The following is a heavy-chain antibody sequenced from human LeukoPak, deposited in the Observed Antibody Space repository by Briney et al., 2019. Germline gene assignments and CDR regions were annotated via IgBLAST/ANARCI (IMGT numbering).Heavy chain of an antibody. CDR2: IYYSGST. J-gene: IGHJ6*03. CDR1: GGSISSYY. D-gene: IGHD2-2*01. V-gene: IGHV4-59*01. CDR3: AGTRPDYYYYYCRDV. Sequence: PSETLSLTCTVSGGSISSYYWSWIRQPPGKGLEWIGYIYYSGSTNYNPSLKSRVTISVDTSKNQFSLKLSSVTAADTAVYYCAGTRPDYYYYYCRDVWGKGTTVTVSS.